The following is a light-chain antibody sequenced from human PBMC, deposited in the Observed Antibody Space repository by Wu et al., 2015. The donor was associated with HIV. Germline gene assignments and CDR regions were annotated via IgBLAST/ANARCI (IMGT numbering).Light chain of an antibody. CDR2: GAS. J-gene: IGKJ4*01. CDR3: QQYDNWPLT. Sequence: EIVMTQSPAALSVSPGERAALSCRASQSVKNNLAWYQQKPGQTPRLLIHGASTRATGIPARFSGSGSGTEFTLTITSLQSEDIAIYYCQQYDNWPLTFGRRD. V-gene: IGKV3-15*01. CDR1: QSVKNN.